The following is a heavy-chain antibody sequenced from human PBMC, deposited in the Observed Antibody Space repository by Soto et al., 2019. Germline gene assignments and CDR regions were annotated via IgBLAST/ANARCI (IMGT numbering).Heavy chain of an antibody. D-gene: IGHD5-18*01. Sequence: SETLSLTCTVSGVSISSGGYYLSWIRQHPGKGLEWIGYIYYSGSTYYNPSLKSRVTISEDTSKNQFSLKLSSVTAADTAVYYCARSELWSPSNYYYYYGMDVWGQGTTVTVSS. CDR3: ARSELWSPSNYYYYYGMDV. V-gene: IGHV4-31*03. CDR2: IYYSGST. CDR1: GVSISSGGYY. J-gene: IGHJ6*02.